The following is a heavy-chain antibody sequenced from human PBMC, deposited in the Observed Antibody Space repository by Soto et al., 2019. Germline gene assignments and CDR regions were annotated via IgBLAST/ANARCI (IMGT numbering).Heavy chain of an antibody. CDR2: ISGSGGST. CDR3: AKDRCSGGSCPYYYYGMDV. J-gene: IGHJ6*02. V-gene: IGHV3-23*01. D-gene: IGHD2-15*01. CDR1: GFTFSSYA. Sequence: PGGSLRLSCAASGFTFSSYAMSWVRQAPGKGLEWVSAISGSGGSTYYADSVKGRFTISRDNSKNTLYLQMNSLRAEDTAVYYCAKDRCSGGSCPYYYYGMDVWGQGTTVTVSS.